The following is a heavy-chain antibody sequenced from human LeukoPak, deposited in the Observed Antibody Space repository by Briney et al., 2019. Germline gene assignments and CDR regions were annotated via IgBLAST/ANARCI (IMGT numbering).Heavy chain of an antibody. Sequence: GGSLRLSCAASGNYWMHWVRQAPGKGLVWVSHINSDGSWTTYVDSVKGRFTISKDNAKNMVYLQMNNLRAEDTAVYYCAKDLTAMAGGTFNYWGQGTLVTVSS. J-gene: IGHJ4*02. D-gene: IGHD5-18*01. CDR3: AKDLTAMAGGTFNY. V-gene: IGHV3-74*01. CDR1: GNYW. CDR2: INSDGSWT.